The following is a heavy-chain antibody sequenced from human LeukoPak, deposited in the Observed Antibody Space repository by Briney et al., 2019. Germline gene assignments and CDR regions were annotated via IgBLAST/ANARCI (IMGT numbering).Heavy chain of an antibody. Sequence: ASVKVSCKVSGYTLTELSMHWVRQAPGKGLEWMGGFDPEDGETIYAQKFQGRVTMTEDTSTDTAYMELSSLRSEDTAVYYCATTSGLRYFDWLLWGFVYWGQGTLVTVSS. D-gene: IGHD3-9*01. CDR3: ATTSGLRYFDWLLWGFVY. CDR2: FDPEDGET. J-gene: IGHJ4*02. CDR1: GYTLTELS. V-gene: IGHV1-24*01.